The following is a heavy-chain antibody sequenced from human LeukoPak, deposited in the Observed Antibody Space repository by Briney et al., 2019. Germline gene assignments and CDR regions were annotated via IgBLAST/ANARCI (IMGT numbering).Heavy chain of an antibody. D-gene: IGHD3-22*01. CDR3: ARAYYDSSGYYEAAHYFDY. Sequence: GGSLRLSCAASGFTFSSYAMHWVRQAPGKGLEWVAVISYDGSNKYYADSVKGRFTISRDNSKNTLYLQMNSLRAEDTAAYYCARAYYDSSGYYEAAHYFDYWGQGTLVTVSS. V-gene: IGHV3-30-3*01. J-gene: IGHJ4*02. CDR1: GFTFSSYA. CDR2: ISYDGSNK.